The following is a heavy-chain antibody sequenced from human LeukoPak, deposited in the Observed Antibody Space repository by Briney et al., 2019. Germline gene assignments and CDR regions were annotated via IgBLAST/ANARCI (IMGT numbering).Heavy chain of an antibody. D-gene: IGHD3-16*01. V-gene: IGHV3-23*01. CDR2: ISGSGGST. J-gene: IGHJ6*02. Sequence: PGGSLRLSCAASGFTFSSYAMSWVRQAPGKGLEWVSAISGSGGSTYYADSVKGRFTISRDNVKTSLYLQMNSLRAEDTALYHCARGVSYELVGGMDVWGQGTTVTVSS. CDR3: ARGVSYELVGGMDV. CDR1: GFTFSSYA.